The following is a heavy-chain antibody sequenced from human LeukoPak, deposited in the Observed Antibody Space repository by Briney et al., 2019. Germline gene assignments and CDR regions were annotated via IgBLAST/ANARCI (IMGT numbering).Heavy chain of an antibody. V-gene: IGHV3-30*02. CDR1: GFIFSTYG. CDR2: IRNDGSDK. J-gene: IGHJ4*02. D-gene: IGHD6-13*01. Sequence: GGSLRLSCAASGFIFSTYGMHWVRQAPGKGLEWVAFIRNDGSDKYYAVSVKGRFTISRDNAKNSLYLQMNSLRAEDTAVYYCAREGSSWYEVDYWGQGTLVTVSS. CDR3: AREGSSWYEVDY.